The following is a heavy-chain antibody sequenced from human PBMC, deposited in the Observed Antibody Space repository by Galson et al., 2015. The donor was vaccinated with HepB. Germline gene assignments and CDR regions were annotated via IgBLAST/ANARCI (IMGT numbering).Heavy chain of an antibody. D-gene: IGHD3-9*01. CDR2: INAGNGNT. CDR1: GYTFTSYA. J-gene: IGHJ4*02. V-gene: IGHV1-3*01. Sequence: SVKVSCKASGYTFTSYAMHWVRQAPGQRLEWMGWINAGNGNTKYSQKFQGRVTITRDTSASTAYMELSSLRSEDTAVYYCARALRYFDEFDYWGQGTLVTVSS. CDR3: ARALRYFDEFDY.